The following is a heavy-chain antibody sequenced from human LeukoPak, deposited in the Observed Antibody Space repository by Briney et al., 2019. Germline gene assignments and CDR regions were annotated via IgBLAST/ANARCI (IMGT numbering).Heavy chain of an antibody. D-gene: IGHD3-22*01. J-gene: IGHJ4*02. CDR1: GFTFSSYA. Sequence: PGGSLRLSCAASGFTFSSYAMSWVRQAPGQGLEWVSAISGGGGSTYYADSVKGRFTISRDNSKNTLYLQMNSLRAEDTAVYYCAKDRNYYDSSGYNDYWGQGTLVTVSS. CDR3: AKDRNYYDSSGYNDY. V-gene: IGHV3-23*01. CDR2: ISGGGGST.